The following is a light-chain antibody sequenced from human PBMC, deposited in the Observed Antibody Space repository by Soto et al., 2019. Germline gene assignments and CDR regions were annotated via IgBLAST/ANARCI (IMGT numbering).Light chain of an antibody. CDR3: QPYGSSCT. J-gene: IGKJ1*01. V-gene: IGKV3-20*01. Sequence: EIVLTQSPGTLSLSPGERATLSCRASQSVSSSYLAWYQQNPGQAPRLLIYGASSRATGIPDRFSGSGSGTDFTLTISTLEPEDFAVYYCQPYGSSCTFGQGTKVELK. CDR2: GAS. CDR1: QSVSSSY.